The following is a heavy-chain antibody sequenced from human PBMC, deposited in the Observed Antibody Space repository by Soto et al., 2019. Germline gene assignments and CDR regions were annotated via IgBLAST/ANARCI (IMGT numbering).Heavy chain of an antibody. Sequence: TSETLSLTCAVYGGSFSGYYWSWIRQPPGKGLEWIGEINHSGSTNYNPSLKSRVTISVDTSKNQFSLKLSSVTAADTAVYYCARAYIVVVPQRIDPWGQGTLVTVS. V-gene: IGHV4-34*01. CDR2: INHSGST. J-gene: IGHJ5*02. CDR1: GGSFSGYY. D-gene: IGHD2-2*01. CDR3: ARAYIVVVPQRIDP.